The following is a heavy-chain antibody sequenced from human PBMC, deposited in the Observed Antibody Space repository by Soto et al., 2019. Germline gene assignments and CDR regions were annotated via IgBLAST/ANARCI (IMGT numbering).Heavy chain of an antibody. CDR1: GYSISTGYH. CDR3: ARVAYFDTTGYYYYFDY. D-gene: IGHD3-22*01. CDR2: IYRSGST. Sequence: NPSETLSLTCAVSGYSISTGYHWGWIRQPPGKGLEWIGSIYRSGSTYYNPSLKSRVTISMDMSKNQFSLKLTSVTAADTAVYYCARVAYFDTTGYYYYFDYWGQGTLVTVSS. J-gene: IGHJ4*02. V-gene: IGHV4-38-2*01.